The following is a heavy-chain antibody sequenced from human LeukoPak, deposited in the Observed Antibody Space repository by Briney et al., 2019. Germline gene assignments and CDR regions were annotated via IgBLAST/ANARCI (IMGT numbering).Heavy chain of an antibody. CDR3: ARDREMATNFPNWCDP. Sequence: SVNVSCQASGGTFSSYAISWVRQAPGQGLEWMGGIIPIFGTANYAQKFQGRVTITADESTSTAYMELSSLRSEDTAVYYCARDREMATNFPNWCDPWGQGTLVTVSS. V-gene: IGHV1-69*01. D-gene: IGHD5-24*01. CDR2: IIPIFGTA. J-gene: IGHJ5*02. CDR1: GGTFSSYA.